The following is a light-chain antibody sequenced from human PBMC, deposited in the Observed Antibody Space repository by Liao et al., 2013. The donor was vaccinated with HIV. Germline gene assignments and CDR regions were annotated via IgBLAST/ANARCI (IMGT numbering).Light chain of an antibody. CDR2: KDS. CDR3: YSAAVNIGV. J-gene: IGLJ3*02. CDR1: MLAKKH. V-gene: IGLV3-27*01. Sequence: SYELTQPSSVSVSPGQTARITCSGEMLAKKHARWFQQKPGQAPVLLIYKDSERPSGIPERFSGSSSGTTVTLTISGAHIEDEADYYCYSAAVNIGVFGGGTKLTVL.